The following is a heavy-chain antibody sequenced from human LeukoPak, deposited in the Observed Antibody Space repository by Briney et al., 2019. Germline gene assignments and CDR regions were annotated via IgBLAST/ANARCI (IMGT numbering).Heavy chain of an antibody. CDR2: IYYSGST. CDR3: ATKKHGRTYYYDSSGPREVAFDI. Sequence: PSETLSLTCTVSGGSISSSSYYWGWIRQPPGKGLEWIGSIYYSGSTYYNPSLKSRVTISVDTSKNQFSLKLSSVTAADTAVYYCATKKHGRTYYYDSSGPREVAFDIWGQGTMVTVSS. J-gene: IGHJ3*02. V-gene: IGHV4-39*07. CDR1: GGSISSSSYY. D-gene: IGHD3-22*01.